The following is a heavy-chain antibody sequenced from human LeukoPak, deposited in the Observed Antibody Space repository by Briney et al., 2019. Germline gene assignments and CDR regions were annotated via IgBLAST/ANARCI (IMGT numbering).Heavy chain of an antibody. D-gene: IGHD5-18*01. CDR3: AREQYVDTAMATDY. V-gene: IGHV1-18*01. CDR1: GYTFTSYG. J-gene: IGHJ4*02. Sequence: ASVKVSCKASGYTFTSYGISWVRQAPGQGLEWMGWISAYNGNTNYAQKLQGRVTMTTDTSTSTAYMELRSLRSDDTAVYYCAREQYVDTAMATDYWGQGTLVTVSS. CDR2: ISAYNGNT.